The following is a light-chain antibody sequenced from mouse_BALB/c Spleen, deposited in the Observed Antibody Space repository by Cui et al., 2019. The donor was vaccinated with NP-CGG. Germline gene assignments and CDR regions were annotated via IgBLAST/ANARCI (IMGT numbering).Light chain of an antibody. CDR3: ALWYSNHWV. CDR1: TGTVNNYNY. V-gene: IGLV1*01. CDR2: GTN. J-gene: IGLJ1*01. Sequence: QAVVTQASALTTSPGETVTLTCRSSTGTVNNYNYANWVQEKPDHLFTGLIGGTNNRVPGVPARFSGSLIGDKAALTITGAQTEDETIYFCALWYSNHWVFGGGTKLTVL.